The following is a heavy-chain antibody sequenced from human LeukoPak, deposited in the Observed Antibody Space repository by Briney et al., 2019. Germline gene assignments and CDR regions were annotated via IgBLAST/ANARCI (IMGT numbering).Heavy chain of an antibody. D-gene: IGHD6-6*01. Sequence: SETLSLTCTVSGGSISSYYWSWIRQPPGKGLEWIGYIYYSGSTNYNPSLKSRVTISVDTSKNQFSLKLSSVTAADTAVYYRARAYSSYTPSDYWGQGTLVTVSS. CDR2: IYYSGST. CDR3: ARAYSSYTPSDY. CDR1: GGSISSYY. J-gene: IGHJ4*02. V-gene: IGHV4-59*01.